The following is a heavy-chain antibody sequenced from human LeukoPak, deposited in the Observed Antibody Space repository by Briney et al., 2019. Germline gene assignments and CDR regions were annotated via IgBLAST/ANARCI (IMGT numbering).Heavy chain of an antibody. Sequence: PGGSLRLSCAASGFTFSDYYMSWVRQAPGKGLEWVAHIKHDGAEKYYVDSVKGRFTISRDNAKNSLYLQMTTLRAEDTALYYCVGDPGDYWGQGTLVSVSS. CDR3: VGDPGDY. CDR1: GFTFSDYY. CDR2: IKHDGAEK. V-gene: IGHV3-7*01. J-gene: IGHJ4*02.